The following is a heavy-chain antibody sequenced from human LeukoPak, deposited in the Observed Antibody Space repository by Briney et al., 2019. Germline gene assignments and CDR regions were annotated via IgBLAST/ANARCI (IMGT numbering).Heavy chain of an antibody. CDR1: GGSFSGYY. V-gene: IGHV4-34*01. CDR2: INHSGST. J-gene: IGHJ4*02. D-gene: IGHD6-13*01. Sequence: PSETLSLTCAVYGGSFSGYYWSWIRQPPGKGLEWIGEINHSGSTNYNPSLKSRVTISVDTSKNQFSLKLSSVTAADTAVYYCGRGVAAAGTPLWDYWGQGTLVTVSS. CDR3: GRGVAAAGTPLWDY.